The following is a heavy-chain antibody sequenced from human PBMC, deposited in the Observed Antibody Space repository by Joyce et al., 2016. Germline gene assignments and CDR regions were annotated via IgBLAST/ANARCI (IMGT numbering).Heavy chain of an antibody. J-gene: IGHJ4*02. D-gene: IGHD1-26*01. CDR1: GAFISDHH. Sequence: QVQLRESGPRLVKPAENLSLSCSVSGAFISDHHWTWIRQPPGKEIEWVGHIYYTGNTTYKPSLRSRLSISMDPSRTQFSLELRSVTEADTAIYFGARTDEWVDFWGQGVLVTVSS. V-gene: IGHV4-59*11. CDR3: ARTDEWVDF. CDR2: IYYTGNT.